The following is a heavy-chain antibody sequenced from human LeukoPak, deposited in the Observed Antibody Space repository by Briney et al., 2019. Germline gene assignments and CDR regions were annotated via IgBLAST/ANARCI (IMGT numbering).Heavy chain of an antibody. D-gene: IGHD3-22*01. CDR2: INSDGSDT. CDR1: GFTFSTYW. Sequence: GGSLRLSCAASGFTFSTYWMHWVRQAPGKGLVWVSRINSDGSDTTYADSVKGRFTISRDNAKNTLYLQMSSLRAEDTAVYYCARAAGTDSSGYDQIDFWGQGTLVTVSS. V-gene: IGHV3-74*01. CDR3: ARAAGTDSSGYDQIDF. J-gene: IGHJ4*02.